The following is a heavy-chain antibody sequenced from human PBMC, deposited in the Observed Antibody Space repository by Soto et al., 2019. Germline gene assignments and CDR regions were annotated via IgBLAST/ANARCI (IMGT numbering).Heavy chain of an antibody. J-gene: IGHJ6*02. CDR1: GFTFSNYG. CDR2: ISYDGSNK. D-gene: IGHD2-15*01. V-gene: IGHV3-30*18. Sequence: QVQLVESGGGVVQPGRSLRLSCAASGFTFSNYGMHWVRQAPGKGLEWVAFISYDGSNKYYSDSVEGRFTISRDNSKNTVALLMDSLRPDGRGVYYGAEGLPDMTQGRPSMDVWVRGATMTVFS. CDR3: AEGLPDMTQGRPSMDV.